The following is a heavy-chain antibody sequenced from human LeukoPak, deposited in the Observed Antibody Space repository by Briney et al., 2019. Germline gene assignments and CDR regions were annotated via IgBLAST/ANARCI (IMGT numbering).Heavy chain of an antibody. J-gene: IGHJ4*02. D-gene: IGHD2-2*02. CDR2: INHSGST. Sequence: SETLSLTCTVSGGSISSSSYYWGWIRQPPGKGLEWIGEINHSGSTNYNPSLESRVTISVDTSKNQFSLKLSSVTAADTAVYYCARGRTAALSDIVVVPAAIRLFDYWGQGTLVTVSS. V-gene: IGHV4-39*07. CDR3: ARGRTAALSDIVVVPAAIRLFDY. CDR1: GGSISSSSYY.